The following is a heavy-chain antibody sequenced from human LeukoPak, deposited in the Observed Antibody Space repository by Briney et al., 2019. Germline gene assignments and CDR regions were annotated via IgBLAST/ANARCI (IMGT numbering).Heavy chain of an antibody. V-gene: IGHV3-23*01. Sequence: PGGSLRLSCAASGLTFSSHGMSWVRQAPGKGLEWVSGISGSGGGTFYADSVRGRFTISRDNSKNTVYLQMNSLRAEDTAVYYCAKSATTVTSNFDYWGQGTLVTVSS. CDR2: ISGSGGGT. D-gene: IGHD4-17*01. CDR3: AKSATTVTSNFDY. CDR1: GLTFSSHG. J-gene: IGHJ4*02.